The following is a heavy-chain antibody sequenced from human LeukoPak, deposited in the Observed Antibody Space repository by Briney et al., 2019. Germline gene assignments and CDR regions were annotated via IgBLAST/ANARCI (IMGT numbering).Heavy chain of an antibody. CDR1: GGSFNGYY. J-gene: IGHJ4*02. CDR3: ATFDLDY. V-gene: IGHV4-34*01. CDR2: INHSGST. Sequence: SETLSLTCAVYGGSFNGYYWSGIRQPPGKGLEWIGEINHSGSTNYNPSLKSRVTISVDTSKNQFSLKLSSVTAADTAVYYCATFDLDYWGQGTLVTVSS.